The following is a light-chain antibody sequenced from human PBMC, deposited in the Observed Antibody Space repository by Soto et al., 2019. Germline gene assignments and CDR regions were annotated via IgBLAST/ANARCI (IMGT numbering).Light chain of an antibody. Sequence: QSALTQPACVSVSPGQSITISCARTSSDLGAYKYVPWYQQHPDKAPKLILYEVSRRPSGVSNRFSGSKSGNTASLTISGLLAEDEADYSCSSYTNTSTLVFGTGTKVTVL. V-gene: IGLV2-14*03. CDR2: EVS. J-gene: IGLJ1*01. CDR1: SSDLGAYKY. CDR3: SSYTNTSTLV.